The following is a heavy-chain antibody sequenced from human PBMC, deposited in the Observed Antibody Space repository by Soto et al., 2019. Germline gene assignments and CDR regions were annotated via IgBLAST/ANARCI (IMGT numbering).Heavy chain of an antibody. CDR2: IYYSGST. D-gene: IGHD3-3*01. V-gene: IGHV4-39*01. Sequence: PSETLSLTCTVSGGSISSSSYYWGWIRQPPGKGLEWIGSIYYSGSTYYNPSLKSRVTISVDTSKNQFSLKLSSVTAADTAVYYCARQLIADFWSGYFPSYYFDYWGQGTLVTVSS. J-gene: IGHJ4*02. CDR1: GGSISSSSYY. CDR3: ARQLIADFWSGYFPSYYFDY.